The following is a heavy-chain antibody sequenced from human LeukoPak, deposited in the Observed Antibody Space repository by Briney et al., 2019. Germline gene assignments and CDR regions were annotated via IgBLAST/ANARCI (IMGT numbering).Heavy chain of an antibody. CDR1: GGSISSYY. J-gene: IGHJ5*02. Sequence: SETLSLTCTVSGGSISSYYWSWIRQPPGKGLEWIGYIYYSGSTNYNPSLKSRVTISVDTSKNQFSLKLSSVTAADTAVYYCARYVGYGDYEAWFDPWGQGTLVTVSS. D-gene: IGHD4-17*01. CDR3: ARYVGYGDYEAWFDP. CDR2: IYYSGST. V-gene: IGHV4-59*08.